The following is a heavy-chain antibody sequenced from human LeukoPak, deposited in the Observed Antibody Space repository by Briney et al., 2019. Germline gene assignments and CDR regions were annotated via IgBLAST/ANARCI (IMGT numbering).Heavy chain of an antibody. Sequence: GGSLRLSCAASGFAFSNCGMGWVRQAPGRGLEWVSSIGGSGAKTYYADSVKGRFTISRDNSKNTLYLQMNSLRAEDTAVYYCARDLVRGNDAFDIWGQGTMVTVSS. V-gene: IGHV3-23*01. CDR1: GFAFSNCG. CDR2: IGGSGAKT. D-gene: IGHD1-26*01. J-gene: IGHJ3*02. CDR3: ARDLVRGNDAFDI.